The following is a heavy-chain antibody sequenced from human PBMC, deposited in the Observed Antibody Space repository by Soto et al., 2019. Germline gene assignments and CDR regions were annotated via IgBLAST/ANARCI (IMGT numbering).Heavy chain of an antibody. D-gene: IGHD6-19*01. J-gene: IGHJ4*02. CDR3: ASETIAVAAHSDY. CDR1: GGSISSGDYY. Sequence: SETLSLTCTVSGGSISSGDYYWSWIRQPPGKGLEWIGYIYYSGSTYYNPSLKSRVTISVDTSKNQFSLKLSSVTAADTAVYYCASETIAVAAHSDYWGQGTLVTVSS. V-gene: IGHV4-30-4*01. CDR2: IYYSGST.